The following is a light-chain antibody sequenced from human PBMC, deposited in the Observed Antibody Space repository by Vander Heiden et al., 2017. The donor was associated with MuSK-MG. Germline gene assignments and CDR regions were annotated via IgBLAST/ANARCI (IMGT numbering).Light chain of an antibody. Sequence: DIQMTQSPSSLSASVGDRVTITCRASQSISSYLNWYQQKPGKAPKLLIYAASSLQSGVPSRFSGSGSGTDFTLTISSLQPEDIASYYCQQSYSIPHTFGQGTKLDIK. V-gene: IGKV1-39*01. J-gene: IGKJ2*01. CDR3: QQSYSIPHT. CDR1: QSISSY. CDR2: AAS.